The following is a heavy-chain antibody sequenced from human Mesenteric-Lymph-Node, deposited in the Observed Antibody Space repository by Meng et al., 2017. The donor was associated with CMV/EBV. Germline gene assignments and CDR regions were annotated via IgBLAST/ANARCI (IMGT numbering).Heavy chain of an antibody. CDR1: GGTFSSYA. CDR3: ARASGDRSAFDI. D-gene: IGHD3-10*01. J-gene: IGHJ3*02. V-gene: IGHV1-69*10. Sequence: SVKVSCKASGGTFSSYAISWVRQAPGQGLEWMGGIIPILGIANYAQKFQGRVTITADKSTSTAYTELSSLRSEDTAVYYCARASGDRSAFDIWGQGTMVTVSS. CDR2: IIPILGIA.